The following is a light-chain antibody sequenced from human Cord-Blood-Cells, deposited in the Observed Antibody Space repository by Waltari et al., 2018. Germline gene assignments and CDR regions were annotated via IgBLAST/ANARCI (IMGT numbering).Light chain of an antibody. CDR3: AAWDDSLNGYV. Sequence: QSVLTQPPSASGSPGQRVTISASGSSSNLGSNTVNWYHQLPGTAPKLLIYSNNQRPSGVPDRFSGSKSGPSASLAISGLQSEDEADYYCAAWDDSLNGYVFGTGTKVTVL. V-gene: IGLV1-44*01. CDR1: SSNLGSNT. CDR2: SNN. J-gene: IGLJ1*01.